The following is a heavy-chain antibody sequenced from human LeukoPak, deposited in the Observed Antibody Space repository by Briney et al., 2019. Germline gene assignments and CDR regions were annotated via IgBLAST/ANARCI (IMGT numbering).Heavy chain of an antibody. CDR1: GFTFSSYA. J-gene: IGHJ5*02. D-gene: IGHD4-17*01. V-gene: IGHV3-23*01. CDR2: NSGSGGST. Sequence: GGSLRLSCAASGFTFSSYAMSWVRQAPGKGLEWVSANSGSGGSTYYADSVKGRFTISRDNSKNTLYLQMNSLRAEDTAVYYCAIEPYGLGWFDPWGQGTLVTVSS. CDR3: AIEPYGLGWFDP.